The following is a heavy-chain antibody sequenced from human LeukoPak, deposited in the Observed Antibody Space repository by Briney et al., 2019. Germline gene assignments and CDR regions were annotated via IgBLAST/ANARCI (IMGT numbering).Heavy chain of an antibody. J-gene: IGHJ4*02. D-gene: IGHD2-21*02. CDR2: ISSSSNYI. Sequence: GGSLKLSCAASGVTFSSYTMNWVRQAPGKGLEWVSSISSSSNYIYYADSVKGRFTISRDNAKNSLYLQMNSLRAEDTAVYYCARDAPLPDFWGQGTLVTVSS. V-gene: IGHV3-21*01. CDR3: ARDAPLPDF. CDR1: GVTFSSYT.